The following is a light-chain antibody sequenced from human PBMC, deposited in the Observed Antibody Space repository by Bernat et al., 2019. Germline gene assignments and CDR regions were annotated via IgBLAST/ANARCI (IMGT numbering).Light chain of an antibody. J-gene: IGLJ3*02. CDR3: CSYAGRTTFWV. Sequence: QSALTQPASVSGSPGQSITISCNGTSRDIGNYNLVSWYQQHPGTAPTLLIYVVTRRPSGVSNRFSGSKSGHTASLTISGLEADDDADYYCCSYAGRTTFWVFGGGTKLTVL. CDR1: SRDIGNYNL. V-gene: IGLV2-23*02. CDR2: VVT.